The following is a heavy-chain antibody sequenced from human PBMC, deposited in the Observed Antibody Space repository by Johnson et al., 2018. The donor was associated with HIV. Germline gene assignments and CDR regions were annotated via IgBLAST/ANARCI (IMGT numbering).Heavy chain of an antibody. CDR3: AKHNGLDSSWTFDAFDI. D-gene: IGHD6-13*01. CDR1: GFTFSSYG. Sequence: QMQLVESGGGVVQPGGSLRLPCAASGFTFSSYGLHWVRQAPGKGLAWVAFIRYVGSNKYYAASVNGRFTFFRDNSKNTLYLQMKRLRPEDTAVYYCAKHNGLDSSWTFDAFDIWGQGTRVTVST. J-gene: IGHJ3*02. V-gene: IGHV3-30*02. CDR2: IRYVGSNK.